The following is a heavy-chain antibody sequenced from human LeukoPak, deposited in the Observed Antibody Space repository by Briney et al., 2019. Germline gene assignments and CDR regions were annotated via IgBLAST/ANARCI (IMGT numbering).Heavy chain of an antibody. CDR2: VHYSGTT. D-gene: IGHD4-17*01. CDR3: GTAYGDFRSEGRYFDW. J-gene: IGHJ4*02. Sequence: KPSETLSLTCTVSAGSITNNHWSWVRQTPGKGREFSGYVHYSGTTNSHPSLRSRTTISIATTSKHFFQKFKLRTAAAAAEYYCGTAYGDFRSEGRYFDWGGRGMVVAVS. CDR1: AGSITNNH. V-gene: IGHV4-59*12.